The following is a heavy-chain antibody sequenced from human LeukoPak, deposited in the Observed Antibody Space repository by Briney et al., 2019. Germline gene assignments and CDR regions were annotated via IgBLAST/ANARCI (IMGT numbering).Heavy chain of an antibody. CDR1: GFTFSSYS. Sequence: GGSLRLSCAASGFTFSSYSMNWVRQAPGKGLEWVSSISSSSSYIYYADSVKGRFTISRDNAKNSLYLQMNSLRAEDTAVYYCARVPIFDYYYYMDVWGKGTTVTVSS. D-gene: IGHD3-3*01. J-gene: IGHJ6*03. V-gene: IGHV3-21*01. CDR3: ARVPIFDYYYYMDV. CDR2: ISSSSSYI.